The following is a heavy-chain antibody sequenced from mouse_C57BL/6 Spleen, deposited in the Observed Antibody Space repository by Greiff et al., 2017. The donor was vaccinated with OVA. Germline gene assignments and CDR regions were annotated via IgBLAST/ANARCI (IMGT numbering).Heavy chain of an antibody. CDR2: IHPNRGST. CDR1: GYTFTSYW. CDR3: ARERAYYSNYVGFDY. J-gene: IGHJ2*01. D-gene: IGHD2-5*01. V-gene: IGHV1-64*01. Sequence: QVQLQQPGAELVKPGASVKLSCKASGYTFTSYWMHWVKQRPGQGLEWIGMIHPNRGSTNYNEKFKSKATLTVDKSSSTAYMQLSSLTSEDSAVYYCARERAYYSNYVGFDYWGQGTTLTVSS.